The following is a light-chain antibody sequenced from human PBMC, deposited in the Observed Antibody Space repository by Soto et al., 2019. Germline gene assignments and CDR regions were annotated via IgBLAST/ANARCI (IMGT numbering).Light chain of an antibody. CDR2: KES. Sequence: DIQMTQSPSTLSASVGDRVIITCRASQSISSWLAWYQQTPGKDPELLIYKESSLQRGVPSRFSGSGSGTEFTLTISSLQPDAFATYYCQHYNSYPLTFGGGTKVEIK. CDR1: QSISSW. J-gene: IGKJ4*01. V-gene: IGKV1-5*03. CDR3: QHYNSYPLT.